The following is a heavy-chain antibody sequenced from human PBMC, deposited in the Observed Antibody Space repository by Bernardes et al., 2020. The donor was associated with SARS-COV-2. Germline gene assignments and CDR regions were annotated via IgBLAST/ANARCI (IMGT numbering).Heavy chain of an antibody. D-gene: IGHD3-22*01. CDR2: ISSNGGAT. V-gene: IGHV3-64D*06. J-gene: IGHJ4*03. CDR1: GFTFNKFA. Sequence: GGSLRLSCSASGFTFNKFAMHWVRQAPGKGLQYVSGISSNGGATNYADSVKGRFTISRDNSKNTLYLQMSSLRTEDTGLYYCVKDVYYYDSSGYLDYWGQGTLVTVSS. CDR3: VKDVYYYDSSGYLDY.